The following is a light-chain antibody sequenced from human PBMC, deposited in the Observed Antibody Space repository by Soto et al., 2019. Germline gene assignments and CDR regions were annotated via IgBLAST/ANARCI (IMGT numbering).Light chain of an antibody. J-gene: IGLJ2*01. V-gene: IGLV2-11*01. Sequence: QSALTQPRSVSGSPGQSVTISCTRTSSDVGGYNYVSWYQQHPGKAPKLMIYDVSKRPSGVPDRFSGSKSGNTASLTISGLQAEDEADYYCCSYAGSNTFVVFGGGTKLTVL. CDR3: CSYAGSNTFVV. CDR1: SSDVGGYNY. CDR2: DVS.